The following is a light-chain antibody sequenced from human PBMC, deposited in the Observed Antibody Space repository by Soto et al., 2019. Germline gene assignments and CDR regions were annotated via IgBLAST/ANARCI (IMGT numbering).Light chain of an antibody. V-gene: IGLV2-11*01. CDR3: SSYTSSCTL. J-gene: IGLJ1*01. CDR1: SSDVGGYNY. CDR2: DVS. Sequence: QSALTQPRSVSGSPGQSVTISCTGTSSDVGGYNYVSWYQQHPGKAPKLMIYDVSKRPSGVPDRFSGSKSGNTASLTISGLQAEDEADYYCSSYTSSCTLFGTGTKVTVL.